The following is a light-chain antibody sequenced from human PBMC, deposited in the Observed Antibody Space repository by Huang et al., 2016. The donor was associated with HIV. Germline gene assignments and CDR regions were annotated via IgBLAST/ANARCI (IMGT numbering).Light chain of an antibody. Sequence: DIQMTQSPSSLSASVGDRVTITCHASQDIGNYLNWYQQKPGQAPKLLIFDASNLETGVPSRVSGSGSGTDFTFTISTLQPDDIATYYCQHYDSLPPWTFGQGTRVEI. CDR2: DAS. V-gene: IGKV1-33*01. CDR3: QHYDSLPPWT. J-gene: IGKJ1*01. CDR1: QDIGNY.